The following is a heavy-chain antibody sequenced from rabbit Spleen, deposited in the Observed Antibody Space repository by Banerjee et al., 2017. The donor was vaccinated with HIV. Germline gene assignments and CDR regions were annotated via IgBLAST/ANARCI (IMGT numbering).Heavy chain of an antibody. V-gene: IGHV1S40*01. Sequence: QSLEESGGDLVKPGASLTLTCKASGFDFSYTYYMCWVRQAPGKGLEWIGYIDPVFGSTSYASWVNGRFTISSHNAQNTLFLQLNSLTAADTATYFCARGAYDSTTGYHDGYYFILWGPGTLVTVS. J-gene: IGHJ4*01. D-gene: IGHD1-1*01. CDR3: ARGAYDSTTGYHDGYYFIL. CDR1: GFDFSYTYY. CDR2: IDPVFGST.